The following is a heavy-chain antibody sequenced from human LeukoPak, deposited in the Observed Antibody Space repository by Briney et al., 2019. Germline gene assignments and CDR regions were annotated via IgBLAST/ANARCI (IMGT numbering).Heavy chain of an antibody. CDR1: ADSLSSRSYY. D-gene: IGHD6-19*01. J-gene: IGHJ4*02. Sequence: SQTLSLTCTVSADSLSSRSYYWGWIRQPPGKGLQWIGRIYYSGNTYYNPSLKSRVTISLDTSKNQFSLKLSSVTAADTAVYYCARATVAVPDYWGQGTLVTVSS. CDR2: IYYSGNT. CDR3: ARATVAVPDY. V-gene: IGHV4-39*01.